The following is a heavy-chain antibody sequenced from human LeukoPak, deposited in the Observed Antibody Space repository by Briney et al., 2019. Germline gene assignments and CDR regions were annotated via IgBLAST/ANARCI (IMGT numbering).Heavy chain of an antibody. CDR3: AKGPYSSSLATDY. CDR2: ISGSGGST. D-gene: IGHD6-13*01. J-gene: IGHJ4*02. CDR1: GFTFSSYA. V-gene: IGHV3-23*01. Sequence: GRSLRLSCAASGFTFSSYAVHWVRQAPGKGLEWVSAISGSGGSTYYADSVKGRFTISRDNSKNTLYLQMNSLRAEDTAVYYCAKGPYSSSLATDYWGQGTLVTVSS.